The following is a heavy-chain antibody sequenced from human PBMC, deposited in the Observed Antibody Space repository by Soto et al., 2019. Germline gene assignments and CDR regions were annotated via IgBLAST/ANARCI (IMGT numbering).Heavy chain of an antibody. CDR3: AKGRYDFWSPYYFDS. Sequence: GGSLRLSCVGTGLNFDDFVMHWVRQAPGKGLEWVSGITWNSRVLAYADSVKGRFTISRDNARNSLYLQMDSLRDEDTALYYCAKGRYDFWSPYYFDSWGQGTLVTVSS. J-gene: IGHJ4*02. V-gene: IGHV3-9*01. D-gene: IGHD3-3*01. CDR2: ITWNSRVL. CDR1: GLNFDDFV.